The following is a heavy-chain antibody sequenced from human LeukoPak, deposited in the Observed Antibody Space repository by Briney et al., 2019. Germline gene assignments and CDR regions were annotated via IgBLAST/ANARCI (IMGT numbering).Heavy chain of an antibody. CDR3: ARGLMGGYPLFEY. J-gene: IGHJ4*02. CDR2: INWHGGSA. D-gene: IGHD2-8*01. V-gene: IGHV3-20*04. Sequence: GGSLRLSCAASGFTFDDYDMSWVRQAPGKGLEWVSNINWHGGSATYADSVKGRFTISRDNAKNSLYLQMNSLRAEDTASYYCARGLMGGYPLFEYWGQGTLVTISS. CDR1: GFTFDDYD.